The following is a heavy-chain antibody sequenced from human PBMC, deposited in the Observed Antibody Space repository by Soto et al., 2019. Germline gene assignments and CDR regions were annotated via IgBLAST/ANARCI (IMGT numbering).Heavy chain of an antibody. CDR2: IYYSGST. Sequence: SETLSLTCTVSGGSVSSGSYYWSWIRQPPGKGLEWIGYIYYSGSTNYNPSLKSRVTISVDTSKNQFSLKLSSVTAADTAVYYCARVGSRGWFDYWGQGTLVPVS. D-gene: IGHD6-19*01. CDR1: GGSVSSGSYY. CDR3: ARVGSRGWFDY. V-gene: IGHV4-61*01. J-gene: IGHJ4*02.